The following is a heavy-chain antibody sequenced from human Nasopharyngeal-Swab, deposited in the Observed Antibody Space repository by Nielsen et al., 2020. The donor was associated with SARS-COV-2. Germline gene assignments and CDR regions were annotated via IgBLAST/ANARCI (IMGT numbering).Heavy chain of an antibody. J-gene: IGHJ6*02. V-gene: IGHV3-21*01. CDR3: ARDGLDYDFWSAYFMDV. Sequence: VRQMPGKGLEWVSSIGRYGTDIFHADSVKGRFSVFRDAANKSIYLQMRSLRAEDTAVYYCARDGLDYDFWSAYFMDVWGQGTTVTVSS. CDR2: IGRYGTDI. D-gene: IGHD3-3*01.